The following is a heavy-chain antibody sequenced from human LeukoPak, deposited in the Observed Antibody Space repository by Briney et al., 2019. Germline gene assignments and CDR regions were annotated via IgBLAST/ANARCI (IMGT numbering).Heavy chain of an antibody. V-gene: IGHV4-59*01. CDR1: GGSIGFYY. D-gene: IGHD3-10*01. CDR3: ARSIKRGLFDY. CDR2: VYYNGSS. Sequence: SSETLSLTCTVPGGSIGFYYWNWIRQPPGKGLEWIGCVYYNGSSNYNPSLKSRVTISVDTSKIQFSLKLSSVTAADTAVYYCARSIKRGLFDYWGQGSLVTVSS. J-gene: IGHJ4*02.